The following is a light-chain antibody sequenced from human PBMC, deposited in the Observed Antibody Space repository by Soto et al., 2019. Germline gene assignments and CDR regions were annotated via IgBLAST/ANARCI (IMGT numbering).Light chain of an antibody. CDR2: GNN. J-gene: IGLJ1*01. CDR1: SSNIGAGYD. V-gene: IGLV1-40*01. Sequence: QSVLTQPPSVSGAPGQRVTISCNGSSSNIGAGYDVHWYQQLPGRAPKLLIYGNNNRPSGVPDRFSGSKSGPSASLAITGLQAEDESDYYCQSYDSRLGYVFGTGTKDTVL. CDR3: QSYDSRLGYV.